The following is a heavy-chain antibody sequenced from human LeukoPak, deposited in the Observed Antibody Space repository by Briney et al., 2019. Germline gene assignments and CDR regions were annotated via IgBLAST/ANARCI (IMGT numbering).Heavy chain of an antibody. CDR2: IYYSGST. CDR1: SGSISSYY. V-gene: IGHV4-59*08. J-gene: IGHJ3*02. CDR3: ARRRFGAFDI. Sequence: SETLSLTRTVSSGSISSYYWSWIRQPPGKGLGWIGYIYYSGSTNYNPSLKSRVTISVDTSKNQFSLKLSSVTAADTAVYYCARRRFGAFDIWGQGTMVTVSS. D-gene: IGHD3-16*01.